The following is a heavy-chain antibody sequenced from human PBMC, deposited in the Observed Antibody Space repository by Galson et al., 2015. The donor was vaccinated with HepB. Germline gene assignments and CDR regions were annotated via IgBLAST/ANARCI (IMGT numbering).Heavy chain of an antibody. CDR3: ARAEYYYDSSGYPNAFDI. J-gene: IGHJ3*02. CDR1: GFTFSSYA. D-gene: IGHD3-22*01. V-gene: IGHV3-33*08. Sequence: SLRLSCAASGFTFSSYAMHWVRQAPGKGLEWVAVIWYDGSNKYYADSVKGRFTISRDNSKNTLYLQMNSLRAEDTAVYYCARAEYYYDSSGYPNAFDIWGQGTMVTVSS. CDR2: IWYDGSNK.